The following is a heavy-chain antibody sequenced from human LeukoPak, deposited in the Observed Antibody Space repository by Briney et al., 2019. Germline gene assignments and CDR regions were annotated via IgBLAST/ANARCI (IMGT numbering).Heavy chain of an antibody. Sequence: GGSLRLSCAASGFTFSSYGMHWVRQAPGKGLEWVAVIWYDGSYEFCVDSVKGRFTISRDNSKNTLYLQMNSLRAEDTAVYYCARDELGYCSSTSCYGGEGYYYYGMDVWGQGTTVTVSS. CDR3: ARDELGYCSSTSCYGGEGYYYYGMDV. J-gene: IGHJ6*02. CDR2: IWYDGSYE. D-gene: IGHD2-2*01. V-gene: IGHV3-33*01. CDR1: GFTFSSYG.